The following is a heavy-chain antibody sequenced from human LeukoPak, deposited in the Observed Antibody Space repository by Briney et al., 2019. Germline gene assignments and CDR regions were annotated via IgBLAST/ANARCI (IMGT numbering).Heavy chain of an antibody. D-gene: IGHD2-21*01. V-gene: IGHV1-69*13. CDR3: ARDSSEFRSLIPH. J-gene: IGHJ1*01. CDR2: ITPLFGTA. Sequence: SVKVSCKASGYTFTSYGVSWVRQAPGQGLEWMGGITPLFGTAKYAQKFQGRVTITADESTSTAYMELSSLRSEDTAVYYCARDSSEFRSLIPHWGQGTLVTVSS. CDR1: GYTFTSYG.